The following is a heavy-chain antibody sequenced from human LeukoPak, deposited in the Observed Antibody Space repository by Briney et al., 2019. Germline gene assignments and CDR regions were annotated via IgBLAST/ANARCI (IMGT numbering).Heavy chain of an antibody. CDR2: IYSGGST. Sequence: PGGSLRLSCAASGFTVSSNYMSWVRQAPGKGLEWVSVIYSGGSTYYADSVKGRFTISRDNSKNTLYLQMNSLRAEDTAVYYCARYYDILTGYDYWGQGTLVTVSS. V-gene: IGHV3-66*01. J-gene: IGHJ4*02. CDR3: ARYYDILTGYDY. D-gene: IGHD3-9*01. CDR1: GFTVSSNY.